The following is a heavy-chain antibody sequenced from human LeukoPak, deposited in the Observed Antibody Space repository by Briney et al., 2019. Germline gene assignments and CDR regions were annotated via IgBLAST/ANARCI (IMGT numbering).Heavy chain of an antibody. D-gene: IGHD4/OR15-4a*01. CDR1: GGTFSSYA. V-gene: IGHV1-69*04. Sequence: RASVKVSCKASGGTFSSYAISWVRQAPGQGLEWMGRIIPILGIANYAQKFQGRVTITADKSTSTAYMEPSSLRSEDTAVYYCARGAEVNWFDPWGQGTLVTVSS. CDR3: ARGAEVNWFDP. CDR2: IIPILGIA. J-gene: IGHJ5*02.